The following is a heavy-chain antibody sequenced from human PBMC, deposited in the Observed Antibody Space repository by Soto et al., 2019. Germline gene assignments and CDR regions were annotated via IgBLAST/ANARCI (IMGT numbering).Heavy chain of an antibody. D-gene: IGHD6-13*01. Sequence: QVQLVESGGGVVQPGRSLRLSCAACGFTFSSYGMHWVRQAPGKGLEWVAVIWYDGSNTYYADSVKGRFTISRDTSKNTLYLQMNSLRAEDTAVYYCARGIAAAGTPDFDYWGQGTLGTVSS. J-gene: IGHJ4*02. CDR2: IWYDGSNT. CDR3: ARGIAAAGTPDFDY. V-gene: IGHV3-33*01. CDR1: GFTFSSYG.